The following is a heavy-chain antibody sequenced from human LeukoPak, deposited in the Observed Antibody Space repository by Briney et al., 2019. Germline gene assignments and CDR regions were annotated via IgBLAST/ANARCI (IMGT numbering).Heavy chain of an antibody. Sequence: SETLSLTCTVSGDSISTSSYYWGWIRQPQGKGLEWLGSIYYSGSTYYNPSLKSRVTISVDTSKNQFSLNLYSVTAADTAVFYCARSYYYDYRQIDYWGQGTLVTVSS. J-gene: IGHJ4*02. CDR1: GDSISTSSYY. CDR2: IYYSGST. D-gene: IGHD3-22*01. V-gene: IGHV4-39*01. CDR3: ARSYYYDYRQIDY.